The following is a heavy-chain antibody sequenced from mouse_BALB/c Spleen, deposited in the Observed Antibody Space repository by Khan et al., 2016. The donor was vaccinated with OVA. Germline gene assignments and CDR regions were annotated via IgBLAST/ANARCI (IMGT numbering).Heavy chain of an antibody. CDR2: ISGDSSTI. V-gene: IGHV5-17*02. Sequence: EVELVESGGGLVQPGGSRKLSCAASGFTFSSYGMHWVRQAPEKGLEWVAYISGDSSTIYYTDTVKGRFTISRDNPKNTLSLQMTSLISEDTAMYYCATSYYDGYYFDYWGPGTTLTVSS. CDR1: GFTFSSYG. CDR3: ATSYYDGYYFDY. D-gene: IGHD1-1*01. J-gene: IGHJ2*01.